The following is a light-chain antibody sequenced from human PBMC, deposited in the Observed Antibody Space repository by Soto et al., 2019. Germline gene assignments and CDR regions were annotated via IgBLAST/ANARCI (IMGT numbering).Light chain of an antibody. J-gene: IGLJ1*01. CDR2: EGN. CDR3: CSYAGSSTYV. CDR1: SSDVGSYNL. Sequence: QSVLTQPASVSGSPGQSITISCTGTSSDVGSYNLVSWYQQHPGKAPKPMIYEGNKRPSGVSNRFSGSKSGNTASLTISGLQAEDEADYYCCSYAGSSTYVFGTGTKVTVL. V-gene: IGLV2-23*01.